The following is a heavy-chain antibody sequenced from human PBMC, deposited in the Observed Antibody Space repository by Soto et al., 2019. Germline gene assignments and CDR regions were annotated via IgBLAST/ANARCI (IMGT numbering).Heavy chain of an antibody. CDR1: GGSISSYY. Sequence: SETLSLTCTVSGGSISSYYWSWIRQPPGKGLEWIGYIYYSGSTNYNPSLKSRVTISVDTSKNQFSLKLSSVTAADTAVYYCARTIYGSGWYGLFDYWGQGTLVTVSS. J-gene: IGHJ4*02. CDR3: ARTIYGSGWYGLFDY. CDR2: IYYSGST. D-gene: IGHD6-19*01. V-gene: IGHV4-59*08.